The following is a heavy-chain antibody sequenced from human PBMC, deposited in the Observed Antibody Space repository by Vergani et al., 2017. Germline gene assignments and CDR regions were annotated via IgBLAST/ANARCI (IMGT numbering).Heavy chain of an antibody. J-gene: IGHJ1*01. CDR3: TKAGQYDSDNFHDS. Sequence: QVQLVESGGGVVQPGGSLRLSCIAPGFTFRIYGMHLVRQAPGKGLDWVAFIRYDGTKRFYGDSVKGRLTISRDNSQTTVFLQMNSLRANDSAVYYCTKAGQYDSDNFHDSWGQGALVTVAS. D-gene: IGHD3-22*01. CDR1: GFTFRIYG. CDR2: IRYDGTKR. V-gene: IGHV3-30*02.